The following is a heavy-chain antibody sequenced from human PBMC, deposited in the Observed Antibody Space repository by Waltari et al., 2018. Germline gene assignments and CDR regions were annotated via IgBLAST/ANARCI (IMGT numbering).Heavy chain of an antibody. Sequence: QLQLQESGPGLVKPSETLSLTCTVSGGSISSSSYYWGWIRQPPGKGLEWIGSIYYSGSTNYNPSLKSRVTISVDTSKNQFSLKLSSVTAADTAVYYCARQEVGAIDYWGQGTLVTVSS. D-gene: IGHD1-26*01. CDR3: ARQEVGAIDY. CDR1: GGSISSSSYY. V-gene: IGHV4-39*01. CDR2: IYYSGST. J-gene: IGHJ4*02.